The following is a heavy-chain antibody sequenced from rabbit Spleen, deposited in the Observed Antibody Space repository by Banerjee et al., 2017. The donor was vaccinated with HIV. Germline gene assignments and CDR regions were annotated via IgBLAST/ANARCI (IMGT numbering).Heavy chain of an antibody. CDR1: GFDLSNYA. Sequence: QEQLVESGGGLVQPGGSLKLSCKASGFDLSNYAINWVRQAPGKGLEWIGWIANNGNTYYANWAKGRFTITRNPNLNTVDLKMTSLTAADTATYFCVRARPYPFVLWGPGTLVTVS. CDR3: VRARPYPFVL. J-gene: IGHJ4*01. CDR2: IANNGNT. V-gene: IGHV1S47*01. D-gene: IGHD1-1*01.